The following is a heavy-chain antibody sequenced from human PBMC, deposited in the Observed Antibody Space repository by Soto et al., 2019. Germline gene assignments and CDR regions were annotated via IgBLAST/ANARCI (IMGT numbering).Heavy chain of an antibody. V-gene: IGHV1-69*02. CDR2: IIPILGIA. D-gene: IGHD3-3*01. J-gene: IGHJ4*02. Sequence: QVQLVQSGAEVKKPGSSVKVSCKASGGTFSSYTISWVRQAPGQGLEWMGRIIPILGIANYAQKFQGRVTITADKSTSTAYMELSSLRSEDTAVYYCARGIFGVVINFAYWGQGTLVTVSS. CDR3: ARGIFGVVINFAY. CDR1: GGTFSSYT.